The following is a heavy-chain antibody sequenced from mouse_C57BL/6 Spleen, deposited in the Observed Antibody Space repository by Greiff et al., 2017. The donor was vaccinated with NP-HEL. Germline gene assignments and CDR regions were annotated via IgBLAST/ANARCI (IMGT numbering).Heavy chain of an antibody. CDR1: GYTFTSYW. V-gene: IGHV1-55*01. J-gene: IGHJ3*01. Sequence: QVQLQQPGAELVKPGASVKMSCKASGYTFTSYWLTWVKQRPGQGLEWIGDIYPGSGSTNYNEKFKSKATLTVDTSSSTAYMQLISLTSDDSAVYSCTCYDSTTGFAYWGQGTLVTVSA. D-gene: IGHD2-4*01. CDR2: IYPGSGST. CDR3: TCYDSTTGFAY.